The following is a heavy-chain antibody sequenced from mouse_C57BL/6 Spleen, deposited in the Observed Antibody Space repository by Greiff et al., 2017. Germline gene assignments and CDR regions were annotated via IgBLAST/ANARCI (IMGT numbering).Heavy chain of an antibody. CDR3: ARQETAQATAWFAY. D-gene: IGHD3-2*02. CDR2: ISSGGSYT. J-gene: IGHJ3*01. Sequence: EVQVVESGGDLVKPGGSLKLSCAASGFTFSSYGMSWVRQTPDKRLEWVATISSGGSYTYYPDSVKGRFTISRDNAKNTLYLQMSSLKSEDTAMYYCARQETAQATAWFAYWGQGTLVTVSA. CDR1: GFTFSSYG. V-gene: IGHV5-6*01.